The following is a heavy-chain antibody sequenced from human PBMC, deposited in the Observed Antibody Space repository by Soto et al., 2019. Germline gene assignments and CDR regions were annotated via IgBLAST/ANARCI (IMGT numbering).Heavy chain of an antibody. V-gene: IGHV1-69*06. J-gene: IGHJ2*01. CDR3: ASTKYDSSAYYYWYLGL. CDR2: IIPIFGTA. CDR1: EDTFRNYA. D-gene: IGHD3-22*01. Sequence: QVELVQSGAEVKKPGSSVKVSCQASEDTFRNYAISWVRQAPGQGLEWMGGIIPIFGTANYAQKFQGRVTITADTSANTVYLEISSLRSEDTAVYYYASTKYDSSAYYYWYLGLWGRGTLVTVSS.